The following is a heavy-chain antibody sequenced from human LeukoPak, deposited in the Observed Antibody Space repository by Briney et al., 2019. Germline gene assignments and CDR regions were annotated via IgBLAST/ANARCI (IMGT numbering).Heavy chain of an antibody. CDR2: ISYDGSNK. CDR3: AREARGYSYGDFDY. Sequence: GGSLRLSCAASGFTFSSYAMHWVRQAPGKGLEWVAVISYDGSNKYYADSVKGRFTISRDNSKSTLYLQMNSLRAEDTAVYYCAREARGYSYGDFDYWGQGTLVTVSS. J-gene: IGHJ4*02. V-gene: IGHV3-30-3*01. CDR1: GFTFSSYA. D-gene: IGHD5-18*01.